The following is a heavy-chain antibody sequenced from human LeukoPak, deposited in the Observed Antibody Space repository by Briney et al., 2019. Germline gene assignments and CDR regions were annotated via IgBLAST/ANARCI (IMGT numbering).Heavy chain of an antibody. V-gene: IGHV1-2*06. CDR1: GYTFTGYY. CDR2: INPNSGDT. CDR3: ARGGDSSGYYHRYFDY. D-gene: IGHD3-22*01. J-gene: IGHJ4*02. Sequence: ASVKVSCKASGYTFTGYYMHWVRQAPGQGLEWMGRINPNSGDTNYAQKFQGRVTITADESTSTAYMELSSLRSEDTAVYYCARGGDSSGYYHRYFDYWGQGTLVTVSS.